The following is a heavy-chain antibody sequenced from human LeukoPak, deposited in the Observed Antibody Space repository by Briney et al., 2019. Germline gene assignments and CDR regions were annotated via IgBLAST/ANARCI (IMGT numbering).Heavy chain of an antibody. J-gene: IGHJ4*02. Sequence: PSETLSPTCTVSGGSISGYYWTWIRQPAGKGLEWIGRVSDSGRAYYNPSLESRVTISLDTSNSQFSLKVTSVTAADTAVYYCARGRDMTPLAAYYSFVNWGQGTLVPVSS. D-gene: IGHD2-15*01. CDR3: ARGRDMTPLAAYYSFVN. CDR1: GGSISGYY. V-gene: IGHV4-4*07. CDR2: VSDSGRA.